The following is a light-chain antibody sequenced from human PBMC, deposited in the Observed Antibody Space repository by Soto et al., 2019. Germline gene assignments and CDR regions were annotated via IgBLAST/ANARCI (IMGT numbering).Light chain of an antibody. CDR2: DAS. CDR1: QSVSSSY. Sequence: IFLTPSPFTRSLSPGERATLACRASQSVSSSYLAWYQQKPGQAPRLLIYDASNRATGIPARFSGSGSGTDFTLTISSLEPEDFAVYYCQQRSNWPPTFGQGTRLEI. CDR3: QQRSNWPPT. J-gene: IGKJ5*01. V-gene: IGKV3-11*01.